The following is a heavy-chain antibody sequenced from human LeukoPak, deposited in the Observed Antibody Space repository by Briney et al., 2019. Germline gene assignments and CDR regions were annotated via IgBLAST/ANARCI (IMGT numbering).Heavy chain of an antibody. V-gene: IGHV3-74*01. CDR2: IKSDGTST. J-gene: IGHJ5*02. D-gene: IGHD2-8*01. Sequence: GGSQRLSCAASGFTFSSYWMHWVRQGPGKGLVWVSRIKSDGTSTNYADSVKGRFTISRDNAKNTLYLQMNSLGVEDTAVYYCVRDHRHGRFDPWGQGTLVTVSS. CDR1: GFTFSSYW. CDR3: VRDHRHGRFDP.